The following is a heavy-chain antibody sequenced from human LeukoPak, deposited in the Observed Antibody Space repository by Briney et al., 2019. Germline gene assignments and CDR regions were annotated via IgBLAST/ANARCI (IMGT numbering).Heavy chain of an antibody. D-gene: IGHD5-18*01. V-gene: IGHV1-2*02. Sequence: ASVKVSCKASGYTFTGYYMHWVRQAPGQGLEWMGWINPNSGGTNYAQKFQGRVTMTRDTSISTAYMELSRLRSDDTAVYYCAISPRRYSYGDYYYYYYVDVWGKGTTVTVSS. CDR2: INPNSGGT. CDR3: AISPRRYSYGDYYYYYYVDV. J-gene: IGHJ6*03. CDR1: GYTFTGYY.